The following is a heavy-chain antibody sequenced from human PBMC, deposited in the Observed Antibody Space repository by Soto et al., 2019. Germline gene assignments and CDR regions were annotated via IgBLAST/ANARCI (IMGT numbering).Heavy chain of an antibody. CDR1: GYTFTDYF. Sequence: QVQLVQSGAEVKKPGASVKVSCRASGYTFTDYFVSWVRQAPGQGLEWVGWINPNSGDTKYAQKFQGRVTFTTDTSISTAYMELSRLRSDDTALFYCAKLLWSGYYTVQEVDYWGQGTLVTVSS. J-gene: IGHJ4*02. D-gene: IGHD3-3*01. CDR2: INPNSGDT. CDR3: AKLLWSGYYTVQEVDY. V-gene: IGHV1-2*02.